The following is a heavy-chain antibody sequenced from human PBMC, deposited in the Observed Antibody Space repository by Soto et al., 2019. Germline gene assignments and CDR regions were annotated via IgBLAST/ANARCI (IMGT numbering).Heavy chain of an antibody. CDR2: IIHIFGTA. V-gene: IGHV1-69*06. J-gene: IGHJ4*02. Sequence: QVQLVQYGAEVKKPGSSVKVSCKASGGTFSSYAISWVRQAPGQGLEWMGGIIHIFGTAKYAQKLQGRVTITADKSTSTAYKELSSLRSENTAVYYCARRAGYSFNKRGVHYFDYCGQRTLVTVSS. CDR3: ARRAGYSFNKRGVHYFDY. D-gene: IGHD5-18*01. CDR1: GGTFSSYA.